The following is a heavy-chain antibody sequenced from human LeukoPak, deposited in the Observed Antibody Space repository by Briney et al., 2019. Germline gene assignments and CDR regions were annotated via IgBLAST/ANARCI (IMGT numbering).Heavy chain of an antibody. CDR1: GGSFSGYY. CDR2: ISYSGSA. J-gene: IGHJ4*02. D-gene: IGHD5/OR15-5a*01. V-gene: IGHV4-59*01. Sequence: PSETLSLTCAVYGGSFSGYYWSWIRQPPGKGLEWIGYISYSGSANYNPSLKSRVTMSIDTPKNQFSLKLSSVTAADTAVYYCARGHSIYHYFDYWGQGTLVTVSS. CDR3: ARGHSIYHYFDY.